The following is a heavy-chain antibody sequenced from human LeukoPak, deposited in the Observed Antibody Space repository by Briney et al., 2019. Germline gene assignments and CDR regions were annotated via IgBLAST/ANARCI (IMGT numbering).Heavy chain of an antibody. Sequence: GGTLRLSCAASGFTFSGYNMNWVRQAPGKGLEWVSFISTSSSYIHYADSVKGRFTISRDNAKNSLFLQMNSLRAEDTAVYYCARDGCSSTSCRFYNWFDPWGQGTLVTVSS. V-gene: IGHV3-21*01. J-gene: IGHJ5*02. D-gene: IGHD2-2*01. CDR1: GFTFSGYN. CDR2: ISTSSSYI. CDR3: ARDGCSSTSCRFYNWFDP.